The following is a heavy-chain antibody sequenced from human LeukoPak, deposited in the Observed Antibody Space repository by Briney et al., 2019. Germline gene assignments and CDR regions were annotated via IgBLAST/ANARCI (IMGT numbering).Heavy chain of an antibody. CDR2: ISWNSGSI. D-gene: IGHD1-26*01. CDR3: ASSPGVGALDWFDP. CDR1: GFTFDDYA. V-gene: IGHV3-9*01. J-gene: IGHJ5*02. Sequence: QPGRSLRLSCAASGFTFDDYAMHWVRQATGKGLEWVSGISWNSGSIGYADSVKGRFTISRDNAKNSLYLQMNSLRAEDTALYYCASSPGVGALDWFDPWGQGTLVTVSS.